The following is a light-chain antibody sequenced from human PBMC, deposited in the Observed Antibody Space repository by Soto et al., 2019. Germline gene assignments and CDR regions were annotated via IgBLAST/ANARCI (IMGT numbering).Light chain of an antibody. CDR3: HQYNSWPPGT. J-gene: IGKJ2*01. Sequence: ELVMTQSPATLSVSPGARATLSCRASQSVSSNLAWYQQKPGQAPRLLIYGASTRATGIPARFSGSVSGTEFTLTICSLQSEDFALYYGHQYNSWPPGTFGQGTKVDIK. CDR2: GAS. V-gene: IGKV3-15*01. CDR1: QSVSSN.